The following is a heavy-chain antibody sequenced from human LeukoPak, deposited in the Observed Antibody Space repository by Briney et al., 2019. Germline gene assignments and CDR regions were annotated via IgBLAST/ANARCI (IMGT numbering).Heavy chain of an antibody. CDR2: VDPEDGET. Sequence: GASVKVSCKASGYTFTDYYMHWVRQARGRGLEWMGRVDPEDGETIYAEKFQGRVTITADTSTDTAYMELSSLRSEDTAVYYCATEGIAARYGQWGQGTLVTVSS. CDR3: ATEGIAARYGQ. D-gene: IGHD6-6*01. J-gene: IGHJ4*02. CDR1: GYTFTDYY. V-gene: IGHV1-69-2*01.